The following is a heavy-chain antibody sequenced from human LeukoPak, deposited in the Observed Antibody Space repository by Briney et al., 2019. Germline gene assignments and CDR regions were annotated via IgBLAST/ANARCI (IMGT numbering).Heavy chain of an antibody. CDR1: GFTFSSYA. Sequence: GGSLRLSCAASGFTFSSYAMSWVRQAPGKGLEWVSAISGSGGSTYYADSVKGRFTISRDNSKNTLYLQMNSLRAEDTAVYYCAKPRYSGSYYDELGWGQGTLVTVSS. V-gene: IGHV3-23*01. CDR2: ISGSGGST. CDR3: AKPRYSGSYYDELG. D-gene: IGHD1-26*01. J-gene: IGHJ4*02.